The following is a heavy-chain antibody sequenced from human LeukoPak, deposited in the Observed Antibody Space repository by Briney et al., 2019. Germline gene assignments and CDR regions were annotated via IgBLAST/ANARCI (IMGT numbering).Heavy chain of an antibody. CDR2: INHSGST. CDR3: ARDHRITISSGINWFDP. J-gene: IGHJ5*02. D-gene: IGHD3-3*01. Sequence: SETLSLTCAVYGGSFSGYYWSWICQPPGKGLEWIGEINHSGSTNYNPSLKSRVTISVDTSKNQFSLKLSSVTAADTAVYYCARDHRITISSGINWFDPWGQGTLVTVSS. V-gene: IGHV4-34*01. CDR1: GGSFSGYY.